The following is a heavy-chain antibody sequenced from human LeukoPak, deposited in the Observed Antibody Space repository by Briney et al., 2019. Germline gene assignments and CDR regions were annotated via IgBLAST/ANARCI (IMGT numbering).Heavy chain of an antibody. D-gene: IGHD3-22*01. CDR2: INPNSGGT. CDR1: GYTFTGYY. Sequence: ASVKVSCKASGYTFTGYYMHWVRQAPGQGLEWTGWINPNSGGTNYAQKFQGRVTMTRDTSISTAYMELSRLRSDDTAVYYCARAQHLYYYDSSGYYYDYWGQGTLVTVSS. CDR3: ARAQHLYYYDSSGYYYDY. V-gene: IGHV1-2*02. J-gene: IGHJ4*02.